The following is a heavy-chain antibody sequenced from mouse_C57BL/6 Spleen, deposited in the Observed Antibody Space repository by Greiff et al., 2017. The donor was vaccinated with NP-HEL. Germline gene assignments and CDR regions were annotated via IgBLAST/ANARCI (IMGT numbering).Heavy chain of an antibody. D-gene: IGHD1-1*01. Sequence: EVKLVESGEGLVKPGGSLKLSCAASGFTFSSYAMSWVRQTPEKRLEWVAYISSGGDYIYYADTVKGRFTISRDNARNTLYLQMSSLKSEDTAMYYCTRDHGYGSSLYYFDYWGQGTTLTVSS. J-gene: IGHJ2*01. CDR1: GFTFSSYA. V-gene: IGHV5-9-1*02. CDR3: TRDHGYGSSLYYFDY. CDR2: ISSGGDYI.